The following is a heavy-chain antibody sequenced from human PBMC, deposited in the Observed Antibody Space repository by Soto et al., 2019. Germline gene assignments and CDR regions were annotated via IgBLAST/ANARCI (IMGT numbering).Heavy chain of an antibody. V-gene: IGHV4-4*02. J-gene: IGHJ4*02. D-gene: IGHD4-17*01. Sequence: QVQLQESGPGLVKPSETLSLTRDVSGDSISSPTWWTWVRQPPGKGLEWIGEVYHSGSTNYNSSLKSRVTISVDKSKNQFSLRLTSVTAADTAVYYCATRAPIDGDPYWGQGTLVTVSS. CDR1: GDSISSPTW. CDR3: ATRAPIDGDPY. CDR2: VYHSGST.